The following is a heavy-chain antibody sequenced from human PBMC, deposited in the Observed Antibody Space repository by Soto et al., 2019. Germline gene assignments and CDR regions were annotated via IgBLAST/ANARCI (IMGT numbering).Heavy chain of an antibody. Sequence: GGSLRLSCAASGFTFSSYGMHWVRQAPGKGLEWVAVISYDGSNKYYADSVKGRFTISRDNSKNTLYLQMNSLRAEDTAVYYCAKGDQLLPYYYYYGIDVWGQGTTVTVSS. D-gene: IGHD2-2*01. CDR3: AKGDQLLPYYYYYGIDV. J-gene: IGHJ6*02. CDR2: ISYDGSNK. CDR1: GFTFSSYG. V-gene: IGHV3-30*18.